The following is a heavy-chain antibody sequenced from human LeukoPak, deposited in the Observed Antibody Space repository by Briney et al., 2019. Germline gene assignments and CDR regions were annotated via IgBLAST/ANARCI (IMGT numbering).Heavy chain of an antibody. Sequence: GGSLRLSCAASGFTFSRSGMHWVRQAPGRGLEWVAVISYDGSHKYYVDSVKGRFTISRDNSKNTLYLQMNSLRAEDTAVYYCAKGHYTDVWGKGTTVTVSS. CDR1: GFTFSRSG. J-gene: IGHJ6*03. V-gene: IGHV3-30*18. CDR3: AKGHYTDV. CDR2: ISYDGSHK.